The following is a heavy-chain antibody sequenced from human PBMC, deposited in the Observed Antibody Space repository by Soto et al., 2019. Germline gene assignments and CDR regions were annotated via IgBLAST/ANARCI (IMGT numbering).Heavy chain of an antibody. V-gene: IGHV1-18*01. Sequence: ASVKVSCKASGYTFTNFGISWVRQAPGQRLEWMGWINAGNGNTKYSQKFQGRVTITRDTSTSTAYMELRSLRSDDTAVYYCARVYCSGGSCYSIDYWSQGTLVTVSS. CDR3: ARVYCSGGSCYSIDY. J-gene: IGHJ4*02. CDR2: INAGNGNT. D-gene: IGHD2-15*01. CDR1: GYTFTNFG.